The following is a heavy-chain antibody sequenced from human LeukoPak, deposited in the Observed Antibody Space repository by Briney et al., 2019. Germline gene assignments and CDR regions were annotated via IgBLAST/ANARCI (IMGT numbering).Heavy chain of an antibody. CDR2: INFRGDAT. J-gene: IGHJ4*02. Sequence: PVGSLTVSRAASAFTFSNYAMNWVRLAPGKGLEWVSGINFRGDATYYADSVKGRFTISRDNSKNTLSLQMNSLRGEDTAVYYCAKGPTTGTNFFDLWGQATV. V-gene: IGHV3-23*01. CDR3: AKGPTTGTNFFDL. CDR1: AFTFSNYA. D-gene: IGHD1-1*01.